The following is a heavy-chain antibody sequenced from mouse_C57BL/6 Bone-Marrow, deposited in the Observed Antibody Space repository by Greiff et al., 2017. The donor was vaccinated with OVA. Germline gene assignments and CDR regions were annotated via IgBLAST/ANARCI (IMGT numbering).Heavy chain of an antibody. CDR3: ARSDGNYAWFAY. CDR1: GYTFTSYW. Sequence: QVQLQQPGAELVRPGSSVKLSCKASGYTFTSYWMHWVKQRPIQGLEWIGNIDPSDSETHYNQKFKDKATLTVDKSSSTAYMQLSSLTSEDSAVYYCARSDGNYAWFAYGGQGTLVTVSA. V-gene: IGHV1-52*01. CDR2: IDPSDSET. D-gene: IGHD2-1*01. J-gene: IGHJ3*01.